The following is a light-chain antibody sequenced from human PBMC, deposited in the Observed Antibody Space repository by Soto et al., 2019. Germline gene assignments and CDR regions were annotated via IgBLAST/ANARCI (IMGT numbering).Light chain of an antibody. Sequence: EIVMTQSPATLSVSPGERATLSCRASQSVSSNLAWYQQKPGQAPRLLIYGASSRATSIPPRFSGSGSGTEFTLPISSLQSEDFAVYYCQQYNIWRIFTFGPGTKVDIK. V-gene: IGKV3-15*01. CDR1: QSVSSN. J-gene: IGKJ3*01. CDR3: QQYNIWRIFT. CDR2: GAS.